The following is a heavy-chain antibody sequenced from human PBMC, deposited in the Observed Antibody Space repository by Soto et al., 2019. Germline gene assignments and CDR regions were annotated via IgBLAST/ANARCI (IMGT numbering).Heavy chain of an antibody. CDR1: GFTFSSYS. D-gene: IGHD5-12*01. J-gene: IGHJ4*02. Sequence: EVQLVESGGGLVKPGGSLRLSCAASGFTFSSYSMNWVSQAPGKVLEWVSIITITGFIDYADSVKGRFTISRDNAKSSLYLQMNSLRAEDTAVYYCARDSREYNAYDYNWGQGTLVTVSS. CDR2: IITITGFI. V-gene: IGHV3-21*02. CDR3: ARDSREYNAYDYN.